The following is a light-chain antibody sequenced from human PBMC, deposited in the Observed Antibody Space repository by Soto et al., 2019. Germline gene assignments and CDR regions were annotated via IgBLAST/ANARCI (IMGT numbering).Light chain of an antibody. Sequence: EIVLTQSPGTLSLSPGERATLSCRASQSVSSSYLAWYQQKPGQAPRLLIYGASSRATGIPDRFSGSGSGTDFTLTISRLEPEDFAVYYCQQCDRLPRTFGQGTKVDIK. CDR1: QSVSSSY. J-gene: IGKJ1*01. V-gene: IGKV3-20*01. CDR3: QQCDRLPRT. CDR2: GAS.